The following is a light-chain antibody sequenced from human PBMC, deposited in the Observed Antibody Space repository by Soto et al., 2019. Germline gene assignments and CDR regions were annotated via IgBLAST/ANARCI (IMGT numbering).Light chain of an antibody. Sequence: QSALTQPASVSGSPGKSITISCTGTSSDVGGYNYVSWYQQHPGKAPKLMIYDVSNRPSGVSNRFSGSKSGNTASLTISGLPAEDEADYYCSSYTTSSTRVFGTGTKLTVL. CDR2: DVS. J-gene: IGLJ1*01. V-gene: IGLV2-14*03. CDR1: SSDVGGYNY. CDR3: SSYTTSSTRV.